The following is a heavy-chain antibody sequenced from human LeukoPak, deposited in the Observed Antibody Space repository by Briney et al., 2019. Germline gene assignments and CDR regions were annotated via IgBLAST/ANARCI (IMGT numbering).Heavy chain of an antibody. CDR1: GFTFSTYS. CDR3: TKDVVPDSGWDLDY. CDR2: IYPNGGST. D-gene: IGHD6-19*01. Sequence: GGSLRLSCAASGFTFSTYSMTWVRQGPGKGLEWVSSIYPNGGSTFYADSVKGRFTISGDNSKNTLHLQMSSLRTEDTAIYYCTKDVVPDSGWDLDYWGQGTLVTVSS. V-gene: IGHV3-23*01. J-gene: IGHJ4*02.